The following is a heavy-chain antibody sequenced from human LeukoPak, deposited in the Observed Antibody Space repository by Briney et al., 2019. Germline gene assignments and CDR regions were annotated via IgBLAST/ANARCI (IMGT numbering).Heavy chain of an antibody. CDR3: ARPSGQWLVLGWFDP. Sequence: ASVKVSCKASGYTFTSYYTHWVRQAPGQGLEWMGIINPSGGSTSYAQKFQGRVTMTRDTSTSTVYMELSRLRSDDTAVYYCARPSGQWLVLGWFDPWGQGTLVTVSS. D-gene: IGHD6-19*01. CDR2: INPSGGST. J-gene: IGHJ5*02. V-gene: IGHV1-46*01. CDR1: GYTFTSYY.